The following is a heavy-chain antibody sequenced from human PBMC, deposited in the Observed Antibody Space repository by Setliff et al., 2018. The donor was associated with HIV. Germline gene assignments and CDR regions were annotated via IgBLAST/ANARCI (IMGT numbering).Heavy chain of an antibody. D-gene: IGHD3-22*01. CDR3: ARERDSNGYQFDY. CDR2: IVPILGIA. J-gene: IGHJ4*02. Sequence: SVKVSCKASGGTFTNSAIGWVRQAPGQGLEWMGAIVPILGIANSAQKFQGRVTITTDESTNTAYMELSSLRSEDTAVYYCARERDSNGYQFDYWGQGTLVTVSS. V-gene: IGHV1-69*10. CDR1: GGTFTNSA.